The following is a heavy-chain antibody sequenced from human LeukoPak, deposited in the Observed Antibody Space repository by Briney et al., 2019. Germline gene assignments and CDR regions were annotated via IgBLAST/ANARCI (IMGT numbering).Heavy chain of an antibody. CDR3: ASAPYYYHSGGYGYHFDN. CDR2: IYTSGGT. D-gene: IGHD3-22*01. J-gene: IGHJ4*02. V-gene: IGHV4-61*02. Sequence: PSQTLSLTCTVSGGSISSETYYWNWIRQPAGRGLEWIGRIYTSGGTNYNPSLKSRVTISIDTSKNQFSLKLSSVTAADTAVYYCASAPYYYHSGGYGYHFDNWGQGTLVSVSS. CDR1: GGSISSETYY.